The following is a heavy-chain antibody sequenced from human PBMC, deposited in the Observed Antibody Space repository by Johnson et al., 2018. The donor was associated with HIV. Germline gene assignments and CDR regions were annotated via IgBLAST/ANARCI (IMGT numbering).Heavy chain of an antibody. CDR2: ISYDGSNK. D-gene: IGHD6-19*01. Sequence: VQLVESGGGLVKPGGSLRLSCAASIFTFKNAWMSWVRQAPGKGLEWVAVISYDGSNKYYADSVKGRVTISRDNSQNSLYLQMNSLRAEDTAVYYCASGIAVAGTLLDAFDVWGQGTIATVSS. J-gene: IGHJ3*01. CDR3: ASGIAVAGTLLDAFDV. V-gene: IGHV3-30*03. CDR1: IFTFKNAW.